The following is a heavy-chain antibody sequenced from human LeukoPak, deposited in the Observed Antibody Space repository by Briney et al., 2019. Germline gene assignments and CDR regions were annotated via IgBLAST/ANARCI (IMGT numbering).Heavy chain of an antibody. J-gene: IGHJ3*02. V-gene: IGHV3-23*01. Sequence: KAGGSLRLSCAASGFTFSAFAMTWVRQAPGKGLEWVSTIRSTGASTYYADSVKGRSTISRDNSKNTLYLQMNILTAKDTAVYYCAKGALYGSGSYYSAFDIWGQGTMVTVSS. CDR2: IRSTGAST. D-gene: IGHD3-10*01. CDR3: AKGALYGSGSYYSAFDI. CDR1: GFTFSAFA.